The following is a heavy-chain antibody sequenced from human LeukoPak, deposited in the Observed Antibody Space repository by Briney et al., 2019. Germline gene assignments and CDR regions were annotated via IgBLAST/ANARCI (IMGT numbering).Heavy chain of an antibody. CDR1: GFTFRSHP. CDR3: AKDFRIGYSAHFDY. CDR2: IYENGGTT. V-gene: IGHV3-23*01. D-gene: IGHD2-21*01. J-gene: IGHJ4*02. Sequence: GGSLRLSRVGSGFTFRSHPMSWVRQAPEKGLEFVSGIYENGGTTYYADSVKGRFSISRDNSKNTLYLQMDSLRGEDTAVYYCAKDFRIGYSAHFDYWGQGALVTVSS.